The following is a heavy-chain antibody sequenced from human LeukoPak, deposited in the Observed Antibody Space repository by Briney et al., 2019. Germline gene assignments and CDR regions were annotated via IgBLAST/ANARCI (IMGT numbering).Heavy chain of an antibody. J-gene: IGHJ4*02. V-gene: IGHV3-48*03. CDR1: GFPFSAYE. Sequence: GGSLRLSCAASGFPFSAYEMNWVRQAPGKGLEWVSYISVSGGTIHYADSVKGRFTISRDNAKQSLYLQMNSLRAEDTAVYYCARGTLYYGSESYDYWGQGTLVIVSS. CDR3: ARGTLYYGSESYDY. D-gene: IGHD3-10*01. CDR2: ISVSGGTI.